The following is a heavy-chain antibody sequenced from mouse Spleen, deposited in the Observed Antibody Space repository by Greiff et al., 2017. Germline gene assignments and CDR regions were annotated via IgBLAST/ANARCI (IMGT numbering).Heavy chain of an antibody. Sequence: VQLQQSGAELVKPGASAKLSCKASGYTFTEYTIHWVKQRSGQGLEWIGWFYPGSGSIKYNEKFKDKATLTADKSSSTVYMELSRLTSEDSAVYFCARHEDRGSSYLWAMDYWGQGTSVTVSS. V-gene: IGHV1-62-2*01. J-gene: IGHJ4*01. CDR2: FYPGSGSI. CDR3: ARHEDRGSSYLWAMDY. D-gene: IGHD1-1*01. CDR1: GYTFTEYT.